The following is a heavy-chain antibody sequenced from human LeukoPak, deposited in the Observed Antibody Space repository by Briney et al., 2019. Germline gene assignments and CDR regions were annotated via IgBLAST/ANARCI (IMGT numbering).Heavy chain of an antibody. J-gene: IGHJ4*02. CDR3: ARDRRYYFDY. CDR1: GGNFSSYA. V-gene: IGHV1-69*05. D-gene: IGHD6-6*01. CDR2: IIPIFGTA. Sequence: SVKVSCKASGGNFSSYAISWVRPAPGQGLEWMGGIIPIFGTANYAQKFQGRVTITTDESTSTAYMELSSLRSEDTAVYYCARDRRYYFDYWGQGTLVTVSS.